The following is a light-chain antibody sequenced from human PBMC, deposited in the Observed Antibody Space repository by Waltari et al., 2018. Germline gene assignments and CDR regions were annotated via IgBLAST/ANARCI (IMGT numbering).Light chain of an antibody. V-gene: IGLV2-14*01. CDR1: SSDVGGYNY. Sequence: QSALTQPASVSGSPGQSITISCTGTSSDVGGYNYVSWYRQHPGKAPKLMIYEVRNLPSGVSNRFSGSKAGNTASLTISGLQAEDEADYYCSSYTSSSTGGVFGGGTKLTVL. J-gene: IGLJ3*02. CDR2: EVR. CDR3: SSYTSSSTGGV.